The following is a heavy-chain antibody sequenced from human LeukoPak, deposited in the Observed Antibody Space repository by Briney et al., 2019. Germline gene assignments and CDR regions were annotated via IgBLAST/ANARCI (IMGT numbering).Heavy chain of an antibody. CDR3: ARDVWGIAVAGTNFDY. CDR1: GFTFSSYS. J-gene: IGHJ4*02. Sequence: GGSLRLSCAASGFTFSSYSINWVRQAPGKRLEWVSCVSSTSSFIYYADSVKGRFTISRDNAKNSLYLQMNSLRAEDTAVYYCARDVWGIAVAGTNFDYWGQGTLVTVSS. D-gene: IGHD6-19*01. CDR2: VSSTSSFI. V-gene: IGHV3-21*01.